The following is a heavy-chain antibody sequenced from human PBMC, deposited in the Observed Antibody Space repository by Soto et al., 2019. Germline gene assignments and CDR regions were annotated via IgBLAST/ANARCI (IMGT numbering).Heavy chain of an antibody. V-gene: IGHV1-8*01. CDR1: GYTFTSYD. CDR2: MNPNSGNT. Sequence: GASVKVSCKASGYTFTSYDINWVRQATGQGLEWMGWMNPNSGNTGYAQKFQGRVTMTRNTSISTAYMELSSLRSEDTAVYYCARVSGDFGYYYYMDVWGKGTKVTVSS. D-gene: IGHD2-21*01. CDR3: ARVSGDFGYYYYMDV. J-gene: IGHJ6*03.